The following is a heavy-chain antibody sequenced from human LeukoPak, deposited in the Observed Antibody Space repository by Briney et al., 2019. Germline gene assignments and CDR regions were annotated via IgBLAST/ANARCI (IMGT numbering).Heavy chain of an antibody. CDR2: INPNSGGT. Sequence: GASVKVSCKASGYTFTGYYMHWMRQAPGQGLEWMGRINPNSGGTNYAQKFQGRVTMTRDTSISTAYMELSRLRSDDTAVYYCASLGYYDSSGYYFYWGQGTLVTVSS. CDR3: ASLGYYDSSGYYFY. V-gene: IGHV1-2*06. CDR1: GYTFTGYY. D-gene: IGHD3-22*01. J-gene: IGHJ4*02.